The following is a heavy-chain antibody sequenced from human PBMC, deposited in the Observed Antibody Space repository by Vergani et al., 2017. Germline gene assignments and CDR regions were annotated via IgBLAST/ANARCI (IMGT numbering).Heavy chain of an antibody. CDR3: ARERSPRYNYGWIDDI. CDR2: ISVYNGNT. CDR1: GYTFSNYG. J-gene: IGHJ4*02. Sequence: QVQLLQSGAEVKKPGASVKVSCKASGYTFSNYGITWVRQAPGQGLEWVAWISVYNGNTKYARNVQGRVTLTTDTSTSTAYMELRSLRFDDTAGYYCARERSPRYNYGWIDDIGGQGTLVTVSS. V-gene: IGHV1-18*01. D-gene: IGHD5-18*01.